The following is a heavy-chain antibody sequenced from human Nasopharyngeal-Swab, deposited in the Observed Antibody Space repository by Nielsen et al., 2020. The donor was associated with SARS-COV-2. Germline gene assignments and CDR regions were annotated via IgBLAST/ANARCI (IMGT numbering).Heavy chain of an antibody. CDR1: GGYMSGYS. Sequence: SETLSLTCTISGGYMSGYSWSWIRQAPGKGLEWFGKIYYSWSTLYNPALQSRVTMSVDTSKNQFSLKLTSVTIADTAVYYCARESWDNQKNDGFDVWGQGTMVTVSS. J-gene: IGHJ3*01. CDR3: ARESWDNQKNDGFDV. V-gene: IGHV4-59*01. CDR2: IYYSWST. D-gene: IGHD1-26*01.